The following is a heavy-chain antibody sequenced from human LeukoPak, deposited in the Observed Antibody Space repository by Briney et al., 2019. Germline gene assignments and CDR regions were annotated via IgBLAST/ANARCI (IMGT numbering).Heavy chain of an antibody. Sequence: SETLSLTCTVSGGSISSYYWSWIRQPPGKGLEWIGYIYYSGSTNYNPSLKSRVTISVDTSKNQFSLKLSSVTAADTAVYYCARHETTSYSSSTFDYWGQGTLVTVSS. D-gene: IGHD6-13*01. J-gene: IGHJ4*02. CDR2: IYYSGST. CDR3: ARHETTSYSSSTFDY. CDR1: GGSISSYY. V-gene: IGHV4-59*08.